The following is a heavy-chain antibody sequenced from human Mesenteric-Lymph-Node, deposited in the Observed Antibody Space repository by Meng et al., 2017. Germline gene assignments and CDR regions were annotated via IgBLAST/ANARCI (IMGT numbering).Heavy chain of an antibody. CDR1: GYSISSGYY. CDR3: ARAPDY. CDR2: IFHSGTT. Sequence: SETLSLTCAVSGYSISSGYYWGWIRQSPGKGLEWIASIFHSGTTYYNPSLKSRVSISVDTAKSRFSLKLTSVTAADTAVYYCARAPDYWGQGMLVTVSS. J-gene: IGHJ4*02. V-gene: IGHV4-38-2*01.